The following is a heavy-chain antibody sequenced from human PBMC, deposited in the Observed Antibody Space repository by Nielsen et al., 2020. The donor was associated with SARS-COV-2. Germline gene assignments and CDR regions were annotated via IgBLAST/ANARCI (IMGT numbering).Heavy chain of an antibody. D-gene: IGHD3-22*01. J-gene: IGHJ4*02. CDR1: GFTFSSYA. Sequence: GESLKISCAASGFTFSSYAMHWVRQAPGKGLEWVAVISYDGSNKYYADSVKGRFTISRDNSKNTLYLQMNSLRAEDTALYYCAKGYSGYSNPFDYWGQGTLVTVSS. V-gene: IGHV3-30-3*01. CDR3: AKGYSGYSNPFDY. CDR2: ISYDGSNK.